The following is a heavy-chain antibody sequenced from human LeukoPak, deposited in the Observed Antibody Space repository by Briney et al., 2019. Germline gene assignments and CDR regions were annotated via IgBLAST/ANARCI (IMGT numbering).Heavy chain of an antibody. J-gene: IGHJ4*02. D-gene: IGHD2-15*01. Sequence: ASVKVSCKASGFTFTSSATQWVRQARGQRLEWIGWIVVGSGNTNYAQKFQERVTITRDMSTSTAYMELSSLRSEDTAVYYCAAEYCSGGSCYFRFDYWGQGTLVTVSS. CDR1: GFTFTSSA. CDR3: AAEYCSGGSCYFRFDY. V-gene: IGHV1-58*02. CDR2: IVVGSGNT.